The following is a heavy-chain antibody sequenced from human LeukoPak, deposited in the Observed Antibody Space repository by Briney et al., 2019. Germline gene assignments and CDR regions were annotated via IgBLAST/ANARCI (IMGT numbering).Heavy chain of an antibody. CDR3: ARDGYSGSDAL. J-gene: IGHJ4*02. D-gene: IGHD5-12*01. Sequence: SETLSLTCTVSGGSISTYYWSWIRQPPGKGLEWIGYIYYSGSTNYNPSLKSRVTISVDTSKNQFSLKLSSVTAAVTAVYYCARDGYSGSDALWGQGTLVTVSS. V-gene: IGHV4-59*01. CDR1: GGSISTYY. CDR2: IYYSGST.